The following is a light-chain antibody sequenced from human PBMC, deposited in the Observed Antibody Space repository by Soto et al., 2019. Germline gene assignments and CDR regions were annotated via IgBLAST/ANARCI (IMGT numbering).Light chain of an antibody. CDR1: QSIGDS. CDR2: DVS. Sequence: DIQMTQSPSTLSASVGDRFTISCRASQSIGDSLAWYQQKPGKAPYLLISDVSSLEGGVPSRFSGSRSGTEFTLTISSLQPDDFATYYCQQYNGYSTWTFGQGTKVDIK. J-gene: IGKJ1*01. CDR3: QQYNGYSTWT. V-gene: IGKV1-5*01.